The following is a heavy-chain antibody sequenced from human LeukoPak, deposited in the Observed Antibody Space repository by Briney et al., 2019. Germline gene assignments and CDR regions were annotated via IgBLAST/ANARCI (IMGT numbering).Heavy chain of an antibody. J-gene: IGHJ4*02. V-gene: IGHV3-48*03. CDR2: ISSSGSTI. CDR1: GFTFSSYE. D-gene: IGHD3-9*01. CDR3: ARDQLVYDILTGLDY. Sequence: GGSLRLSCAASGFTFSSYEMNWVRQAPGKGLEWVSYISSSGSTIYYADSVKGRFTISRDNAKNSLYLQMNSQRAEDTAVYYCARDQLVYDILTGLDYWGQGTLVTVSS.